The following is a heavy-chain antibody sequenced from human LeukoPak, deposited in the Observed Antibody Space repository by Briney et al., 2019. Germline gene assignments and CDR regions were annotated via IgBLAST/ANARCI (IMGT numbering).Heavy chain of an antibody. J-gene: IGHJ4*02. CDR2: IIPILGIA. Sequence: SVKVSCKASGGTFSSYAISWVRQAPGQGLEWMGRIIPILGIANYAQKFQGRVTITADKSTSTAYMELSSLRSEDTAVYYFARDRGYCSSTSCWQIPYYWGQGTLVTVSS. D-gene: IGHD2-2*01. V-gene: IGHV1-69*04. CDR1: GGTFSSYA. CDR3: ARDRGYCSSTSCWQIPYY.